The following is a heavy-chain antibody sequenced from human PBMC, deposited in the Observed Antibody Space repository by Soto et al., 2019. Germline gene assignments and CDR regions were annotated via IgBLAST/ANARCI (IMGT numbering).Heavy chain of an antibody. J-gene: IGHJ6*04. Sequence: GGSLRLSCAASGFTFRNYWMHWVRQAPGKGLVWVSRVNSDGDTTYHADSVKGRFTISRDNAKNTLHLQMNSLGAEDTAVYYCASNYAYAEGYYFYGIDVWGKGTTVTVSS. D-gene: IGHD3-16*01. CDR3: ASNYAYAEGYYFYGIDV. CDR1: GFTFRNYW. CDR2: VNSDGDTT. V-gene: IGHV3-74*01.